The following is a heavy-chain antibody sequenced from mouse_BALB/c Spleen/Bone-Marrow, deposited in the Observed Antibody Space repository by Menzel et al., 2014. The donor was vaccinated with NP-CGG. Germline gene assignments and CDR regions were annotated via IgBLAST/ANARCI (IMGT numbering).Heavy chain of an antibody. D-gene: IGHD3-2*01. CDR2: INPSNGGT. CDR1: GYTFTIYY. Sequence: QVQLQQPGAELVKPGASVKLSCKASGYTFTIYYMFWVKQRPGQGLEWIGEINPSNGGTNFNEKFKSKATLTVYKSSSAAYMQLSSLTSEDSAVYYCTRNGPDSSGYPAWFAYWGQGTLVTVSA. V-gene: IGHV1S81*02. CDR3: TRNGPDSSGYPAWFAY. J-gene: IGHJ3*01.